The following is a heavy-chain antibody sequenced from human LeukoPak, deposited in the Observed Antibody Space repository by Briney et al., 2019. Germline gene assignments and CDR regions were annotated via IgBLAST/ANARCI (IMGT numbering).Heavy chain of an antibody. CDR1: GYTFTSYG. Sequence: ASVKVSCKASGYTFTSYGISWVRQAPGQGLEWMGWISDYIAITIYAHTLPRTFTMTTHTSTSTPYMELRSLRSDDPAVYYCARDLYRDSLPVSWFDPWGQGTLVTVSS. J-gene: IGHJ5*02. CDR2: ISDYIAIT. D-gene: IGHD4-11*01. CDR3: ARDLYRDSLPVSWFDP. V-gene: IGHV1-18*01.